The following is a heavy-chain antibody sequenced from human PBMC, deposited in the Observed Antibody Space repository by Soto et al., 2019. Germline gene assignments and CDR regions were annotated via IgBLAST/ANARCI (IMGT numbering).Heavy chain of an antibody. J-gene: IGHJ4*02. CDR3: ARDLYINWYYPLDS. D-gene: IGHD1-7*01. V-gene: IGHV1-69*13. CDR1: GGTFRNYA. CDR2: IIPIFGKA. Sequence: SVKVSCKASGGTFRNYAFSWVRQAPGQGLEWMGGIIPIFGKANYEQRFQGRLTITADESTSTAYMELNSLRSEDTAVYFCARDLYINWYYPLDSWGQGTLVSVSS.